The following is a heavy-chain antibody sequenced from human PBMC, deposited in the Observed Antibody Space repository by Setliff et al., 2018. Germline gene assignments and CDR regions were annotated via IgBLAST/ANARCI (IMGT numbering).Heavy chain of an antibody. Sequence: GGSLRLSCVASGFTFKNYGMHWVRRAPGKGLEWVAVIWYDGNNKDHADSVKGRFTISRDNAKNSVYLQVNSLRAEDTAVYYCARDREGDGNYYMDVWGKGTTVTVSS. V-gene: IGHV3-33*01. CDR3: ARDREGDGNYYMDV. J-gene: IGHJ6*03. CDR1: GFTFKNYG. D-gene: IGHD1-1*01. CDR2: IWYDGNNK.